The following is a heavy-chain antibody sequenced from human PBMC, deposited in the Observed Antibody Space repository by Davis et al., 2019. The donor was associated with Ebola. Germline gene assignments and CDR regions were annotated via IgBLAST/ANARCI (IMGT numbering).Heavy chain of an antibody. CDR2: INHSGST. V-gene: IGHV4-34*01. D-gene: IGHD3-3*01. Sequence: MPSETLSLTCAVYGGSFSGYYWSWIRQPPGKGLEWIGEINHSGSTNYNPSLKSRVTISVDTSKNQFSLKLSSVTAADTAVYYCARGQRIEVLRFLEWLASDYFDYWGQGTLVTVSS. J-gene: IGHJ4*02. CDR3: ARGQRIEVLRFLEWLASDYFDY. CDR1: GGSFSGYY.